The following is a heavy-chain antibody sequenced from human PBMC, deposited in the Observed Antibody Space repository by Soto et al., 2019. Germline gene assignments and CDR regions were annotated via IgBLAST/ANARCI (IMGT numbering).Heavy chain of an antibody. CDR3: AKVFYYYDSSGYYYFDY. Sequence: GGSLRLSCAASGFTFSTYAVSWVRQAPGKGPEWISSISGSGSTIYYADSVKGRFTISRDNSKNTLYLQMSSLRAEDTAVYYCAKVFYYYDSSGYYYFDYWGQGTLVTVSS. D-gene: IGHD3-22*01. CDR2: ISGSGSTI. V-gene: IGHV3-23*01. CDR1: GFTFSTYA. J-gene: IGHJ4*02.